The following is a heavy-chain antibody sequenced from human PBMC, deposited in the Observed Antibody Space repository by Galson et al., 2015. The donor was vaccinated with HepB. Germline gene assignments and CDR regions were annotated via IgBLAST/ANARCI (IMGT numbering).Heavy chain of an antibody. CDR3: ARAPVTTVVTHRYGWFDP. Sequence: QSGAEVKKPGESLKISCKGSGYSFTSYWIGWVRQMPGKGLEWMGIIYPGDSDTRYSPSFQGQVTISADKSISTAYLQWSCLKASDTAMYYCARAPVTTVVTHRYGWFDPWGQGTLVTVSS. D-gene: IGHD4-23*01. J-gene: IGHJ5*02. CDR1: GYSFTSYW. CDR2: IYPGDSDT. V-gene: IGHV5-51*03.